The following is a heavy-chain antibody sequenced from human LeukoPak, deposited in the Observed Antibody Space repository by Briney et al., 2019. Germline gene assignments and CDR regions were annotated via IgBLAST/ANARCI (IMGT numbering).Heavy chain of an antibody. CDR2: ISSSSSYI. V-gene: IGHV3-21*01. CDR3: ARDYYGSGSYYRPDAFDI. D-gene: IGHD3-10*01. J-gene: IGHJ3*02. CDR1: GFTFSSYS. Sequence: GGSLRLSCAASGFTFSSYSMNWVRQAPGKGLEWVSSISSSSSYIYYADSVKGRFTISRDNAKNSLYLQMNSLRAEDTAVYYCARDYYGSGSYYRPDAFDIWGQGTMVTVSS.